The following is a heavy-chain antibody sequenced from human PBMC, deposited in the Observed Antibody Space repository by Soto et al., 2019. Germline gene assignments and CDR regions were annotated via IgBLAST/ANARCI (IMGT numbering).Heavy chain of an antibody. Sequence: GGSLRLSCAASGSTFSSYAMSWVRQAPGKGLEWVSAISGSGGSTYYADSVKGRFTISRDNSKNTLYLQMNSLRAEDTAVYYCAKDPRKTYYYDSSGYSNVDYWGQGTLVTVSS. J-gene: IGHJ4*02. CDR3: AKDPRKTYYYDSSGYSNVDY. CDR2: ISGSGGST. D-gene: IGHD3-22*01. CDR1: GSTFSSYA. V-gene: IGHV3-23*01.